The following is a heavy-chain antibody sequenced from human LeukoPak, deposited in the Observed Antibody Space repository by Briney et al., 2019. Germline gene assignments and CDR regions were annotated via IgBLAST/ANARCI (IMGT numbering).Heavy chain of an antibody. CDR3: ARDYGYCSSTSCPLHGYGMDV. Sequence: ASVKVSCKASGYTFTSYGISWVRQAPGQGLEWMGWISAYNGNTNYAQKLQGRVTMTTDTSTSTAYMELRSLRSEDTAVYYCARDYGYCSSTSCPLHGYGMDVWGQGTTVTVSS. V-gene: IGHV1-18*01. CDR1: GYTFTSYG. J-gene: IGHJ6*02. D-gene: IGHD2-2*01. CDR2: ISAYNGNT.